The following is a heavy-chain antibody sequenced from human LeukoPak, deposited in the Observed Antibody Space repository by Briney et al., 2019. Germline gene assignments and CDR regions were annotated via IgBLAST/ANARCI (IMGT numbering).Heavy chain of an antibody. Sequence: SETLSLTCTVSGGSISNYYWSWLRQPAGKGLEWIGRIYTSGTTHYNPSLKSRVTMSVDTSKNQFSLNLSSVTAADTAVYYCARRRSFQLRTDIDYWGQGTLVTVSS. CDR1: GGSISNYY. D-gene: IGHD1-26*01. J-gene: IGHJ4*02. CDR3: ARRRSFQLRTDIDY. V-gene: IGHV4-4*07. CDR2: IYTSGTT.